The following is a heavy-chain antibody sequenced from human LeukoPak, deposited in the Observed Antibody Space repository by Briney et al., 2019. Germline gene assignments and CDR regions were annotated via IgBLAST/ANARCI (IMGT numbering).Heavy chain of an antibody. CDR1: GFTFSSYW. V-gene: IGHV3-74*01. Sequence: GGSLRLSCAASGFTFSSYWMHWVRQAPGKGLVWVSRIKSDGSITTYADSVKGRFTISRDNAKNSLYLQMNSLRAEDTALYYCAKDLQWLVRMDYFDYWGQGTLVTVSS. CDR2: IKSDGSIT. D-gene: IGHD6-19*01. J-gene: IGHJ4*02. CDR3: AKDLQWLVRMDYFDY.